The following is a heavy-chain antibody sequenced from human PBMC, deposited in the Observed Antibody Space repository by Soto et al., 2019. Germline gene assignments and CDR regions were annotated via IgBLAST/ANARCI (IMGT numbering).Heavy chain of an antibody. V-gene: IGHV1-46*01. J-gene: IGHJ4*02. Sequence: QVQLVQSGAKVKKPGASVKLSCKASGYTFTNYYMHWVRQAPGQGLEWIGVINPSYGNTDYAQKLQGRLTVTRDTSTSTVYMELSSLRSEDTAVYYCARDYTAMGNFDDWGQGTLVTVSS. CDR2: INPSYGNT. CDR3: ARDYTAMGNFDD. CDR1: GYTFTNYY. D-gene: IGHD5-18*01.